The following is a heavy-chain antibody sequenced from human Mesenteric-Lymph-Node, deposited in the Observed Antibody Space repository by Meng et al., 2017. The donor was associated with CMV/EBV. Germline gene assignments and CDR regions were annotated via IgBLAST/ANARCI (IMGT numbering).Heavy chain of an antibody. D-gene: IGHD6-19*01. J-gene: IGHJ3*02. CDR2: ISYDESSK. CDR3: ARGGPYSSGAFDI. Sequence: GESLKISCAASGFTFSSYAMHWVRQAPGKGLEWVAVISYDESSKHYADSVKGRCTISRDSAKNTLYLQMNSLRAEDTAVYYCARGGPYSSGAFDIWGQGTMVTVSS. CDR1: GFTFSSYA. V-gene: IGHV3-30*04.